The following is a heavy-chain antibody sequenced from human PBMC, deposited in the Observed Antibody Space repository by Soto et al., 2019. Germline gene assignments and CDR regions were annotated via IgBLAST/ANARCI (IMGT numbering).Heavy chain of an antibody. V-gene: IGHV1-69*06. CDR3: ARPRIFGVVIDGMEV. D-gene: IGHD3-3*02. J-gene: IGHJ6*02. Sequence: SVKVSCKASGGTFSSYAISWVRQAPGQGLEWMGGIIPIFGTANYAQKFQGRVTITADKSTSTAYMELSSLRSEDTAVYYCARPRIFGVVIDGMEVWGQGTTVTVSS. CDR1: GGTFSSYA. CDR2: IIPIFGTA.